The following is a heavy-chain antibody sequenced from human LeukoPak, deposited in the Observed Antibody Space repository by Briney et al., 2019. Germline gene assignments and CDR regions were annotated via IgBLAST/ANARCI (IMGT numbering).Heavy chain of an antibody. J-gene: IGHJ4*02. CDR1: GFTFSSHA. CDR2: ISGSDGST. CDR3: AKGVVGAATEGVDY. Sequence: GGSLRLSCAASGFTFSSHAMSWVRQAPGKGLEWVSVISGSDGSTYYADSVKGRFTISRDNSKNTLYLQMNSLRAEDTAVYYCAKGVVGAATEGVDYWGQGTLVTVSS. V-gene: IGHV3-23*01. D-gene: IGHD1-26*01.